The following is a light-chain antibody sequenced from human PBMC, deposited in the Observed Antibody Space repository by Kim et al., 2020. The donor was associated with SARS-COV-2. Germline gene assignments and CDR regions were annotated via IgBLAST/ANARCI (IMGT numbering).Light chain of an antibody. Sequence: ASVGDRVTITCRASQTINNYLNWYQQNPGKAPKLLIYLTSSLQSGVPSRFSGSGFGTDFSLTISNLQREDFAIYYCQQSYRTPLTFGGGTKVDIK. J-gene: IGKJ4*01. CDR2: LTS. CDR1: QTINNY. CDR3: QQSYRTPLT. V-gene: IGKV1-39*01.